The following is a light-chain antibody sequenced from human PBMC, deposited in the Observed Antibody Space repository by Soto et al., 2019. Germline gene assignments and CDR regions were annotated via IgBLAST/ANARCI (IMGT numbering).Light chain of an antibody. Sequence: DIQMTQSPSILSSSVGYRVTITFRSSQSIRSWLAWYQQKPGKAPKLLIYDAYSLESGVPSRFSGRRSGTEFTLTIAGLQPEDFATYYCQQYESYSPLTFGGGTQVDIK. CDR3: QQYESYSPLT. V-gene: IGKV1-5*01. J-gene: IGKJ4*01. CDR2: DAY. CDR1: QSIRSW.